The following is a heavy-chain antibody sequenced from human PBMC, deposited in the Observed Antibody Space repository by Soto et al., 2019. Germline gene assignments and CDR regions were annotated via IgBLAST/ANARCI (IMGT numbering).Heavy chain of an antibody. CDR2: IKSKTDGGTT. J-gene: IGHJ4*02. Sequence: EVQLVESGGGLVKPGGSLRLSCAASGFTFSNAWMSWVRQAPGKGLEWVGRIKSKTDGGTTDYAAPVKGRFTISRDDSKNTLYLQMNSLKTEDTAVYYCTTDLLPPEARFHFWNCGGDCYYDYWGQGTLVTVSS. CDR3: TTDLLPPEARFHFWNCGGDCYYDY. CDR1: GFTFSNAW. V-gene: IGHV3-15*01. D-gene: IGHD2-21*01.